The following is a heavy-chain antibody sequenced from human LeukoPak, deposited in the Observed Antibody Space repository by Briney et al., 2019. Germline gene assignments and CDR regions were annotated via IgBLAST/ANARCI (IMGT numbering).Heavy chain of an antibody. CDR2: ISWNSGSI. CDR1: GFTFDDYA. V-gene: IGHV3-9*01. D-gene: IGHD3-22*01. CDR3: AKDPTYYYDSSGYNYFDY. Sequence: PGGSLRLSCAASGFTFDDYAMHWVRQAPGKGLEWVSGISWNSGSIGYADSVKGRFTISRDNSKNTLYLQMNSLRAEDTAVYYCAKDPTYYYDSSGYNYFDYWGQGTLVTVSS. J-gene: IGHJ4*02.